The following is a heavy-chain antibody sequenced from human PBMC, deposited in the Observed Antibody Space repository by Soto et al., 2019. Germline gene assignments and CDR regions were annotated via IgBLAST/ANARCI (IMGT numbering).Heavy chain of an antibody. CDR2: ISYDGSKK. Sequence: PGGSLRLSCAASGFIFSSYGMHWVRQAPGKGLEWVAIISYDGSKKYYGDSVKGRFTISRNNSKNTVYLQMNSLRAEDTAVYYCAKDRGGYSYGSETDAFDIWGQGTMVTVSS. V-gene: IGHV3-30*18. D-gene: IGHD5-18*01. J-gene: IGHJ3*02. CDR1: GFIFSSYG. CDR3: AKDRGGYSYGSETDAFDI.